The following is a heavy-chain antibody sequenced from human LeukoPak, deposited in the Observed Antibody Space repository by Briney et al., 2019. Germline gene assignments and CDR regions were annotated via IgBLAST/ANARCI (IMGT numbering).Heavy chain of an antibody. V-gene: IGHV3-7*01. CDR1: GFTFSDYW. D-gene: IGHD4-23*01. Sequence: GGSLRLSCSASGFTFSDYWMMWVRQAPGKGLECVGNIRQDDSEKNYVDSVKGRFTISRDNAKSSLYLQMNSLRAEDTAIYYSATDRKVGTWDPRFNYWGQGTLVTVSS. CDR3: ATDRKVGTWDPRFNY. J-gene: IGHJ4*02. CDR2: IRQDDSEK.